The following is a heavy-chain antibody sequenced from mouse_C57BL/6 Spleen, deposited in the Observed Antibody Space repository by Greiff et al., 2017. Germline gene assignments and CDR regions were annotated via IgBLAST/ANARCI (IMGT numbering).Heavy chain of an antibody. J-gene: IGHJ4*01. D-gene: IGHD1-1*01. CDR1: GYTFTGYW. CDR3: ARSIYYYGSSYGAMDY. CDR2: ILPGSGST. V-gene: IGHV1-9*01. Sequence: LEESGAELMKPGASVKLSCKATGYTFTGYWIEWVKQRPGHGLEWIGEILPGSGSTNYNEKFKGKATFTADTSSNTAYMQLSSLTTEDSAIYYCARSIYYYGSSYGAMDYWGQGTSVTVSS.